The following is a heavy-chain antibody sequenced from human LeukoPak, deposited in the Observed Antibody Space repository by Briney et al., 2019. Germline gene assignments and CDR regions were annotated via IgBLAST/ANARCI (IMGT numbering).Heavy chain of an antibody. CDR2: IIPIFGTA. CDR1: GGTFSSYA. J-gene: IGHJ4*02. Sequence: GASVKVSCKASGGTFSSYAISWVRQAPGQGLKWMGGIIPIFGTANYAQKFQGRVTITADESTSTAYMELSSLRSEDTTVYYCASGIAAAGIFDYWGQGTLATVSS. V-gene: IGHV1-69*13. CDR3: ASGIAAAGIFDY. D-gene: IGHD6-13*01.